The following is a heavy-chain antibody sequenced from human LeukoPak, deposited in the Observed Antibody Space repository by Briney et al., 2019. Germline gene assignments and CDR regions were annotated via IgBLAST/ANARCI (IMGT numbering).Heavy chain of an antibody. CDR2: INPSGGST. CDR3: ARGRYDYGDA. V-gene: IGHV1-46*01. Sequence: GASVKVSCKAFGYIFTNYYMHWVRQAPGQGLEWMGIINPSGGSTSSAQKFQGGITMTRDTSTSTVYMELSSLRSEDTAVYYCARGRYDYGDAWGQGTLVTVSS. J-gene: IGHJ5*02. D-gene: IGHD4-17*01. CDR1: GYIFTNYY.